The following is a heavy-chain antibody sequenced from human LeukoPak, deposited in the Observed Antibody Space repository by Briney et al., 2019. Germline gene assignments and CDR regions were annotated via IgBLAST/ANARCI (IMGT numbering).Heavy chain of an antibody. CDR3: ARSVGATTNFDY. CDR1: GYTFTGYY. J-gene: IGHJ4*02. D-gene: IGHD1-26*01. V-gene: IGHV1-2*02. CDR2: INPNSGGT. Sequence: GASVRVSCKASGYTFTGYYMHWVRQAPGQGLEWMGWINPNSGGTNYAQKFQGRVTMTRDTSISTAYMELSRLRSDDMAVYYCARSVGATTNFDYWGQGTLVTVSS.